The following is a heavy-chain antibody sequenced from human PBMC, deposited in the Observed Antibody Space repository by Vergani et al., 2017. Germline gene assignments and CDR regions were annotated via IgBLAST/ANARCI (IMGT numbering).Heavy chain of an antibody. Sequence: QVQLVESGGGVVQPGGSLRLSCAASGFTFSSYGMHWVRQAPGKGLEWVAFIRYDGSNKYYADSVKGRFTISRDNSKNTLYLQMNSLRAEDTAVYYCTRAPSGYYYDTSGSSWGQGTLVTVSS. CDR1: GFTFSSYG. D-gene: IGHD3-22*01. J-gene: IGHJ5*02. CDR3: TRAPSGYYYDTSGSS. CDR2: IRYDGSNK. V-gene: IGHV3-30*02.